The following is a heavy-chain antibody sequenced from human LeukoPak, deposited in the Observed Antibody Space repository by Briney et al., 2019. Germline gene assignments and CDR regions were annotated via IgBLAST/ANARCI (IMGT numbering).Heavy chain of an antibody. CDR2: ISGRGGST. CDR3: AKLEGSGWQNNFDY. V-gene: IGHV3-23*01. J-gene: IGHJ4*02. D-gene: IGHD6-19*01. CDR1: GFTFSSYA. Sequence: TGGSLRLSCAASGFTFSSYAMSWVRQAPGKGLEWVSAISGRGGSTYYADSVKGRFTISRDNSKNTLYLQMNSLRAEDTAVYYCAKLEGSGWQNNFDYWGQGTLVTVSS.